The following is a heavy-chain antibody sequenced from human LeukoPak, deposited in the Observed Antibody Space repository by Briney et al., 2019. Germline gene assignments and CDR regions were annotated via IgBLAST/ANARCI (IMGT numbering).Heavy chain of an antibody. CDR2: IRQDGNDK. D-gene: IGHD5-18*01. CDR1: GFTFSRCW. V-gene: IGHV3-7*01. CDR3: ASLDTVKNYFSGETH. Sequence: GGSLRLSCAASGFTFSRCWMSWVRQAPGKGLEWEANIRQDGNDKYYVDSVRGRFTISRDNAKNSLYLQMNSLRAEDTAVYYCASLDTVKNYFSGETHWGHGTLVTVSS. J-gene: IGHJ4*01.